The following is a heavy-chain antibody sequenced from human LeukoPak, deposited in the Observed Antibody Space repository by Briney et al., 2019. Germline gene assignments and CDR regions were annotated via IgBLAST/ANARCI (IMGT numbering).Heavy chain of an antibody. D-gene: IGHD6-13*01. J-gene: IGHJ5*02. Sequence: SGSSTYKFYADSVKGRFTISRDNAKNSVYLQMNSLRAEDTAVYYCARDRGSSSVWFDPWGQGTLVTVSS. CDR2: SGSSTYK. CDR3: ARDRGSSSVWFDP. V-gene: IGHV3-21*01.